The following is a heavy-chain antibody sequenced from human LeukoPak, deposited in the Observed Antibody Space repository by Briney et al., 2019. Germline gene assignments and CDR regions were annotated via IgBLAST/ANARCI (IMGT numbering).Heavy chain of an antibody. D-gene: IGHD2-2*01. J-gene: IGHJ4*02. V-gene: IGHV3-48*04. CDR1: GFTFSSYS. CDR2: ISDRSSTI. Sequence: PGGSLRLSCAASGFTFSSYSMNWVRQAPGKGLEWVSYISDRSSTIYYADSVKGRFTISRDNAKNSLYLQMNSLRAEDTALYYCARDGVVPAAMQYWGQGTLVTVSS. CDR3: ARDGVVPAAMQY.